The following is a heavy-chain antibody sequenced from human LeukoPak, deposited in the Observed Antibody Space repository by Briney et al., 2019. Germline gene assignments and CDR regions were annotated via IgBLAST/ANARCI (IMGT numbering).Heavy chain of an antibody. CDR2: IGTAGDT. J-gene: IGHJ5*02. Sequence: GGSLRLSCAASGFTFSSYDMHWVRQATGKGLEWVSAIGTAGDTYYPGSVKGRFTISRENAKNSLYLQMNSLRAGDTAVYYCARGRYYYGSGSYYNDPTFDPWGQGTLVTVSS. CDR1: GFTFSSYD. V-gene: IGHV3-13*01. D-gene: IGHD3-10*01. CDR3: ARGRYYYGSGSYYNDPTFDP.